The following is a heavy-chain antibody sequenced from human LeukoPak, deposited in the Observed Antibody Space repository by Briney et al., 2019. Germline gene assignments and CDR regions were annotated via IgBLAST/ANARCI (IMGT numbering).Heavy chain of an antibody. J-gene: IGHJ4*02. CDR2: ISIFNANT. CDR3: ARWVIRPLDY. V-gene: IGHV1-18*01. CDR1: GYTFPNYG. Sequence: ASVKVSCKASGYTFPNYGFSCVRQAPGQGLEWMGWISIFNANTNYAQKLQGRVTMTTDTSTSTAYMELRGLRSDDTAVYYCARWVIRPLDYWGQGTLVTVSS. D-gene: IGHD2-21*01.